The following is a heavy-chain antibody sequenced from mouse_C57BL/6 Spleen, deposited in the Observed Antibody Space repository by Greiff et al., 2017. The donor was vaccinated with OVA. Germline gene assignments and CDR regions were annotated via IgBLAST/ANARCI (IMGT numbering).Heavy chain of an antibody. J-gene: IGHJ3*01. Sequence: EVHLVESGGGLVKPGGSLKLSCAASGFTFSSYAMSWVRQTPEKRLEWVATISDGGSYTYYPDNVKGRFTISRDNAKNNLYLQMSHLKSEDTAMYYCARDTHRGFAYWGQGTLVTVSA. CDR3: ARDTHRGFAY. CDR1: GFTFSSYA. CDR2: ISDGGSYT. V-gene: IGHV5-4*01.